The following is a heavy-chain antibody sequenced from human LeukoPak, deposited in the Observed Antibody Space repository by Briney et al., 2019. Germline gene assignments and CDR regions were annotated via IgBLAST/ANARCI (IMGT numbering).Heavy chain of an antibody. V-gene: IGHV3-7*01. CDR1: GFTFSSYW. CDR3: ARDRNPDYYDSSGYWFDP. D-gene: IGHD3-22*01. Sequence: PGGSLRLSCAASGFTFSSYWMSWVRQAPGKGLVWVANIKQDGSEKYYVDSVKGRFTISRDNAKNSLYLQMNSLRAEDTAVYYCARDRNPDYYDSSGYWFDPWGQGTLVTVSS. J-gene: IGHJ5*02. CDR2: IKQDGSEK.